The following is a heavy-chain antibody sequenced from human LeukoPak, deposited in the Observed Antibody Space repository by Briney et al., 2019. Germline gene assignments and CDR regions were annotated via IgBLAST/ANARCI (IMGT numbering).Heavy chain of an antibody. CDR2: IIPIFGTA. V-gene: IGHV1-69*01. CDR1: GGTFSSYA. CDR3: ASSSLTLYYYYGMDV. D-gene: IGHD2-2*01. Sequence: AASVEVSCKASGGTFSSYAISWVRQAPGQGLEWMGGIIPIFGTANYAQKFQGRVTITADESTSTAYMELSSLRSEDTAVYYCASSSLTLYYYYGMDVWGQGTTVTVSS. J-gene: IGHJ6*02.